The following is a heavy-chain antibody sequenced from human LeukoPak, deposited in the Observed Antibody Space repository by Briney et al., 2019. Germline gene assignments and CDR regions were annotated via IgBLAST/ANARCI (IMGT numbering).Heavy chain of an antibody. J-gene: IGHJ6*03. CDR2: INHSGST. Sequence: PSETLSLTCAVYGGSFSGYYWSWIRQPPGKGLEWIGEINHSGSTNYNPSLKSRVTVSVDTSKNQFSLKLSSVTAADTAVYYCARGGRYYDSSGYIYYYYYYYMDVWGKGTTVTVSS. CDR1: GGSFSGYY. CDR3: ARGGRYYDSSGYIYYYYYYYMDV. D-gene: IGHD3-22*01. V-gene: IGHV4-34*01.